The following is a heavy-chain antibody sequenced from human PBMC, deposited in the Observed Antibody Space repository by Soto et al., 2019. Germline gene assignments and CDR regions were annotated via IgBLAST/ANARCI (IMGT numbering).Heavy chain of an antibody. Sequence: QVQLQESGPGLVKPSQTLSLTCTVSGGSISSGGYYWSWIRQHPGKGLEWIGYIYYSGSTYYNPSLKRRVTIAVDTYKNQFPLKLSAVTAADTDVYYCARESGRVGMDVWGQGTTVTVSS. V-gene: IGHV4-31*03. D-gene: IGHD1-26*01. CDR1: GGSISSGGYY. CDR3: ARESGRVGMDV. CDR2: IYYSGST. J-gene: IGHJ6*02.